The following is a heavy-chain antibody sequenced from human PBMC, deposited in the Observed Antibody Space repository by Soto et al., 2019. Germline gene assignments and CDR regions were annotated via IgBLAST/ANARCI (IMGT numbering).Heavy chain of an antibody. Sequence: QVQLVQSGTVVQRRGSSVKVSCQASGGTFSSHGMAWVRQAPGQGLEWMGGIIPTFGTATYAPKFQGRVTITADKYTNTAYMELSSLRSEETAVYYCASERSAQYFDFWGQGTLITVSS. J-gene: IGHJ4*02. CDR2: IIPTFGTA. D-gene: IGHD1-26*01. CDR1: GGTFSSHG. V-gene: IGHV1-69*06. CDR3: ASERSAQYFDF.